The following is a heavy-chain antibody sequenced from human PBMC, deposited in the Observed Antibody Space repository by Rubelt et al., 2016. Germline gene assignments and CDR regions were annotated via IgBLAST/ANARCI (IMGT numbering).Heavy chain of an antibody. V-gene: IGHV4-59*01. D-gene: IGHD2-8*01. Sequence: QVQLQESGPGLVKASETLSLTCTVPGGSISSYYWSWIRQPPGKGPEWIGYIHNSGSTNYNPSLKSRVTILVDTSKNQFSLKLSCMTAACTAVFCCERRGVARYVDSWSLGALVTVCS. CDR2: IHNSGST. CDR3: ERRGVARYVDS. J-gene: IGHJ4*02. CDR1: GGSISSYY.